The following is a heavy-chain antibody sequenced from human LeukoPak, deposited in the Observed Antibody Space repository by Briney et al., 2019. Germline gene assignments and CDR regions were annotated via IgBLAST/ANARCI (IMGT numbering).Heavy chain of an antibody. D-gene: IGHD3-10*01. CDR2: INHSGST. CDR1: GGSFSGYY. CDR3: ARGKLYYYGSGSYSVYFDY. V-gene: IGHV4-34*01. J-gene: IGHJ4*02. Sequence: SETLSLTCAVYGGSFSGYYWSWIRQPPGKGLEWIGEINHSGSTNYNPSLKSRVTISVDTSKNQFSLKLSSVTAAGTAVYYCARGKLYYYGSGSYSVYFDYWGQGTLVTVSS.